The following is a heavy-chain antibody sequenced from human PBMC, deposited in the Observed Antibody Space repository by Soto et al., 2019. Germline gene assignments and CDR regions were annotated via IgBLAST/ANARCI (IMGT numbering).Heavy chain of an antibody. J-gene: IGHJ3*01. CDR1: GFTFSSYA. V-gene: IGHV3-23*01. CDR3: AKEGSARYSRASFDF. CDR2: ISGRGDST. D-gene: IGHD6-19*01. Sequence: EVQLLESGGGLVQPGGSLRLSCAASGFTFSSYAMSWVRQAPGKGLEWVSAISGRGDSTDYADSVKGRFTISRDNSKNTLYLQMNSLRVDDTAVYYCAKEGSARYSRASFDFWGQGTMVTVSS.